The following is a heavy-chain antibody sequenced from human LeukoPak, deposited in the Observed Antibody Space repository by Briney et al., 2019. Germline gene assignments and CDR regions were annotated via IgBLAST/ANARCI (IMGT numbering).Heavy chain of an antibody. J-gene: IGHJ4*02. V-gene: IGHV3-43*02. D-gene: IGHD6-19*01. Sequence: GGSLRLSCAAPGFIFAIHWVRQAPGKGLEWVSLISGDGGSTFYADSVRGRFTISRDNTRKSLSLQMSSLRSEDTALYYCARESETSGWYDYWGQGTLVTVSS. CDR3: ARESETSGWYDY. CDR2: ISGDGGST. CDR1: GFIFA.